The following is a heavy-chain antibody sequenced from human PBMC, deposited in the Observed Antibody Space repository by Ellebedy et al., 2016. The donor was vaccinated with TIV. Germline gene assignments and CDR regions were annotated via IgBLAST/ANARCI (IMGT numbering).Heavy chain of an antibody. D-gene: IGHD2-15*01. V-gene: IGHV3-30*04. CDR2: ISYDGSNK. CDR1: GFTFSSYA. J-gene: IGHJ3*02. CDR3: ARGPMAFYCSGGSCPLLDAFDI. Sequence: GGSLRLSXAASGFTFSSYAMHWVRQAPGKGLEWVAVISYDGSNKYYADSVKGRFTISRDNSKNTLYLQMNSLRAEDTAVYYCARGPMAFYCSGGSCPLLDAFDIWGQGTMVTVSS.